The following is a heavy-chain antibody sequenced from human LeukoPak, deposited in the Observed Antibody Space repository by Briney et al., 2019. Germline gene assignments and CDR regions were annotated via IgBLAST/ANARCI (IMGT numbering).Heavy chain of an antibody. V-gene: IGHV3-23*01. CDR1: GFTFSTYG. CDR2: ISGSGDST. Sequence: GGSLRLSCAASGFTFSTYGMSWVRQAPGKGLEWVSAISGSGDSTYYADSVKGRFTISRDNSKNTLYLQMNSLRADDTAVYYCAKRHLWFGESWHYFDYWGQGTLVTVSS. CDR3: AKRHLWFGESWHYFDY. D-gene: IGHD3-10*01. J-gene: IGHJ4*02.